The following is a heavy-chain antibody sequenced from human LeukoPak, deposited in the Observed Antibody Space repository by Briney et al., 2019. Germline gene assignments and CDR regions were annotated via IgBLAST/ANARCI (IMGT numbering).Heavy chain of an antibody. CDR1: GFTFSSYG. CDR2: ISYDGSNK. D-gene: IGHD3-9*01. J-gene: IGHJ4*02. V-gene: IGHV3-30*18. Sequence: GGSLRLSCAASGFTFSSYGMHWVRQAPGKGLEWVAVISYDGSNKYYADSVKGRFTISRDNSKNTLYLQMNSLRAEDTAVYYCANSKYYDILTGYYYWGQGTLVTVSS. CDR3: ANSKYYDILTGYYY.